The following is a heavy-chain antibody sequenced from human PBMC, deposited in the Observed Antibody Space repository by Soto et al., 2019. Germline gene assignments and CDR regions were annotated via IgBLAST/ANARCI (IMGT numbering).Heavy chain of an antibody. CDR2: ISYDGSNK. V-gene: IGHV3-30-3*01. D-gene: IGHD5-18*01. J-gene: IGHJ3*02. CDR1: GCTLSSYA. CDR3: ARGPLSGYSYEKAISAFDI. Sequence: QVQLVESGGGVVQPGRSLRLSCAASGCTLSSYAMHWVRQAPGKGLEWVAVISYDGSNKYYADSVKGRFTISRDNSKNTLYLQMNSLRAEDTAVYYCARGPLSGYSYEKAISAFDIWGQGTMVTVSS.